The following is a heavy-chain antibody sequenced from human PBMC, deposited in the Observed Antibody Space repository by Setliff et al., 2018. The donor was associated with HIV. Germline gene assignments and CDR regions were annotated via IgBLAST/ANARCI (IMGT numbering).Heavy chain of an antibody. J-gene: IGHJ4*02. CDR2: IYNSASA. V-gene: IGHV4-59*08. D-gene: IGHD3-10*01. CDR3: ARHVRYSGSGSYSFDY. CDR1: GDSISNYY. Sequence: SETLSLTCTVSGDSISNYYWSWIRQPPGRGLEWIGYIYNSASANYNPSLKSRVTISVETSKKQFYLTLNSVTAADTAVYYCARHVRYSGSGSYSFDYWGQGTLVTVSS.